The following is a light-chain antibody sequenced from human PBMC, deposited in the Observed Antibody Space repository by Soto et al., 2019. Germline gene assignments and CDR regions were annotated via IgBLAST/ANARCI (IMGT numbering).Light chain of an antibody. CDR3: QQSHKAPLT. V-gene: IGKV1-39*01. CDR1: QDIISY. Sequence: DIRMTQSPSSLSASVGDRVTLTCRASQDIISYLNWYQHKPGRAPKVLVYGATNLPSGVPSRFSASGSGTEFTLTISSLQPEDFATYYCQQSHKAPLTFGGGTKVE. CDR2: GAT. J-gene: IGKJ4*01.